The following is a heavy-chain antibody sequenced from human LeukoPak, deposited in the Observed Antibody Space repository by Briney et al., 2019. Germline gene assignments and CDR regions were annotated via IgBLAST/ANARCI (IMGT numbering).Heavy chain of an antibody. CDR2: IKENGNEK. V-gene: IGHV3-7*05. J-gene: IGHJ3*02. Sequence: GGSLRLSCAASGFTFSDYYMTWVRQAPERGLEWVANIKENGNEKNYADSVKGRFTISRDNAKNSVHLQMNILRAEDTAVYYCARDRTYFYDSSGPFYDAYDIWGHGTMVTVSS. CDR1: GFTFSDYY. CDR3: ARDRTYFYDSSGPFYDAYDI. D-gene: IGHD3-22*01.